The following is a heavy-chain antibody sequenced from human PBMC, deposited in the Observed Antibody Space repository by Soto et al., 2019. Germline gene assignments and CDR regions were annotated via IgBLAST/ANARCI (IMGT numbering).Heavy chain of an antibody. D-gene: IGHD2-15*01. CDR3: ARRYCSDSYCSYFDY. Sequence: QVQLHQWGAGLLKPSETLSLTCAVYGGSFTTYYWSWIRQSPGKGLEWIGEINHSGFTNYNPSLESRVTTSVDTSKNQFSLKLRSVTAADTAIYYCARRYCSDSYCSYFDYWGRGTLVSVPS. V-gene: IGHV4-34*01. J-gene: IGHJ4*02. CDR2: INHSGFT. CDR1: GGSFTTYY.